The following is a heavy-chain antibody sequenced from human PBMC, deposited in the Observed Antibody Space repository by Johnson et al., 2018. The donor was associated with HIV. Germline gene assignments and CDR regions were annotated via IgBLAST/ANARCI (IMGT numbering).Heavy chain of an antibody. CDR3: AKDIYGYDAFDI. V-gene: IGHV3-23*04. D-gene: IGHD5-24*01. Sequence: VQLVESGGGLVQPGGSLRLSCAASEFTFANYAMSWVRQAPGKGLEWVSTISGSGGNTYYADSVKGRFTMSRDNSKNPLYLQMNSLRAEDTALYYCAKDIYGYDAFDIWGQGTMVTVSS. CDR2: ISGSGGNT. J-gene: IGHJ3*02. CDR1: EFTFANYA.